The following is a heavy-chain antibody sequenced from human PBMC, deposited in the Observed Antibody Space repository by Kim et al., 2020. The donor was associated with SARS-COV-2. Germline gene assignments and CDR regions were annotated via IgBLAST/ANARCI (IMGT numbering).Heavy chain of an antibody. J-gene: IGHJ6*02. CDR1: GGSFSGYY. D-gene: IGHD6-19*01. V-gene: IGHV4-34*01. Sequence: SETLSLTCAVYGGSFSGYYWSWIRQPPGKGLEWIGEINHSGSTNYNPSLKSRVTISVDTSKNQFSLKLSSVTAADTAVYYCARGGVGVRNLAGTPYYYYYGMDGWGQGTTVTVSS. CDR3: ARGGVGVRNLAGTPYYYYYGMDG. CDR2: INHSGST.